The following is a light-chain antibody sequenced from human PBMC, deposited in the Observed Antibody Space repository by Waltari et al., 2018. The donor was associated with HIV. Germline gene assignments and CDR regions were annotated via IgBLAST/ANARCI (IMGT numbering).Light chain of an antibody. V-gene: IGKV4-1*01. J-gene: IGKJ2*03. CDR3: QQYYRSPFS. CDR2: WAS. CDR1: QSVLYVSNNKNY. Sequence: DIVMTQSPHSLAVSLGERATINCKSSQSVLYVSNNKNYLAWDQQKPGQPPKLLIYWASFRQSGVPDRFSCGGSGTDCTLTISSLQAEDVATYYCQQYYRSPFSFGQGTKLE.